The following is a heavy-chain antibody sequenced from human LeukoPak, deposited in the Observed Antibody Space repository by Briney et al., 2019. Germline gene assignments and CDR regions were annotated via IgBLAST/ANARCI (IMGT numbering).Heavy chain of an antibody. J-gene: IGHJ3*02. CDR3: AKDFGVESSPDAFDI. V-gene: IGHV3-23*01. Sequence: GGSLRLSCAASGFTFSSYAMSWVRQLPGKGLEWVSAISGNGGSTYYAESVKGRFTISRDNSKNTLYLQMNSLRAEDTAVYYCAKDFGVESSPDAFDIWGQGTMVTVSS. D-gene: IGHD3-16*01. CDR1: GFTFSSYA. CDR2: ISGNGGST.